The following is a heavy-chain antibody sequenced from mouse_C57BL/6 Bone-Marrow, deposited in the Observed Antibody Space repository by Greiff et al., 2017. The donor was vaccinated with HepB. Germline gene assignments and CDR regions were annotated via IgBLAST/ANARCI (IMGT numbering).Heavy chain of an antibody. J-gene: IGHJ4*01. Sequence: QVQLKQPGAELVMPGASVKLSCKASGYTFTSYWMHWVKQRPGQGLEWIGEIDPSDSYTNYNQKFKGKSTLTVDKSSSTAYMQLSSLTSEDSAVYYCARHGSYWAMDYWGQGTSVTVSS. CDR2: IDPSDSYT. CDR1: GYTFTSYW. V-gene: IGHV1-69*01. CDR3: ARHGSYWAMDY.